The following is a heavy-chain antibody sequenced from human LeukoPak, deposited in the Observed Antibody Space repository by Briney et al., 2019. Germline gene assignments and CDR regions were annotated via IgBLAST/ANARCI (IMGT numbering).Heavy chain of an antibody. V-gene: IGHV3-48*01. CDR2: INSNGAVI. CDR3: ARDPDGDYDFDY. CDR1: GFSFSDYG. Sequence: GGTLRLSCAASGFSFSDYGMNWVRRAPGKGLEWLSHINSNGAVISYADSVKGRFTISRDTAKSSLYLQMNSLKIEDTAIYFCARDPDGDYDFDYWGQGTLVTVSS. D-gene: IGHD4-17*01. J-gene: IGHJ4*02.